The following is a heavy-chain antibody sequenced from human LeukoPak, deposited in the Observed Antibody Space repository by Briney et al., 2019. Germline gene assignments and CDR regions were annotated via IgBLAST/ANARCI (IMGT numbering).Heavy chain of an antibody. D-gene: IGHD5-12*01. Sequence: PGGSLRLSCAASGFTFSSYAMSWVRQAPGKGLEWVSAISGSGGSTYYADSVKGRFTISRDNSKNTLYLKVNSLRTEDTAVYYCAKDRSRYSGYDPRSYYFDYWGQGTLVSVSS. V-gene: IGHV3-23*01. CDR3: AKDRSRYSGYDPRSYYFDY. CDR1: GFTFSSYA. J-gene: IGHJ4*02. CDR2: ISGSGGST.